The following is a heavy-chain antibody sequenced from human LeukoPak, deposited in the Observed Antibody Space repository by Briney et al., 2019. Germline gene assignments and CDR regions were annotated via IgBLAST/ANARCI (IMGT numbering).Heavy chain of an antibody. D-gene: IGHD6-6*01. CDR3: ARDSHSSSSPDYYYMDV. CDR2: INPSGGST. J-gene: IGHJ6*03. V-gene: IGHV1-46*01. CDR1: GYTFTSYY. Sequence: RWASVKVSCKASGYTFTSYYMHWVRQAPGQGLEWMGIINPSGGSTSYAQKFQGRVTMTRDTSTSTVYMELSSLRSEDTAVYYCARDSHSSSSPDYYYMDVWGKGTTVTVSS.